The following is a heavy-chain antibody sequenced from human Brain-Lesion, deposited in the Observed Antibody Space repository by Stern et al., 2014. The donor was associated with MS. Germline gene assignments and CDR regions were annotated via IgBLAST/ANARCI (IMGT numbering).Heavy chain of an antibody. V-gene: IGHV1-2*02. Sequence: VQLVESGAEVKKPGASVKVSCKTSGYIFTGYYIHWVRQAPGQGLEWMAWINPKTGGTKYAQKFQGRVTMSRDTSISTAYVELSSLTSDDTAVYYCARDQRGITIFGVDTDYYYLGMDVWGQGTTVTVSS. CDR2: INPKTGGT. J-gene: IGHJ6*02. D-gene: IGHD3-3*01. CDR3: ARDQRGITIFGVDTDYYYLGMDV. CDR1: GYIFTGYY.